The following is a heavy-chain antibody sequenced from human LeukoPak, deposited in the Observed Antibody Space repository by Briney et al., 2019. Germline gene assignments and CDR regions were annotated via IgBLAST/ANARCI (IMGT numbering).Heavy chain of an antibody. V-gene: IGHV1-69*13. CDR2: IIPIFGTT. CDR1: GGTFSIYA. D-gene: IGHD6-19*01. J-gene: IGHJ4*02. CDR3: ARDHSSGLYYFDY. Sequence: SVKVSCKASGGTFSIYAISWVRQAPGQGLEWMGGIIPIFGTTNYAQKFQGRVTITADESTSTAYMELSSLRSEDTAVYYCARDHSSGLYYFDYWGQGTLVTVSS.